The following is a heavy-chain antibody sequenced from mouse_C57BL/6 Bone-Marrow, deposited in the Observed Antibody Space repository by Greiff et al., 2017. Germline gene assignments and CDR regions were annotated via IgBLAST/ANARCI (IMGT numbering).Heavy chain of an antibody. J-gene: IGHJ3*01. CDR1: GFTFSSYA. V-gene: IGHV5-9-1*02. D-gene: IGHD2-4*01. CDR3: TRERGIYYDYDGGFAY. CDR2: ISSGGDYI. Sequence: EVKLVESGEGLVKPGGSLKLSCAASGFTFSSYAMSWVRQTPEKRLEWVAYISSGGDYIYYADTVKGRFTISRDNARNTLYLQMSSLKSEDTAMYYCTRERGIYYDYDGGFAYWGQGTLVTVSA.